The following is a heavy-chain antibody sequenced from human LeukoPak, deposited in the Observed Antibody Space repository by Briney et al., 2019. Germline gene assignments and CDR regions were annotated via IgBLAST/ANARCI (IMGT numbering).Heavy chain of an antibody. Sequence: GGSLRLSCAASGFTFSSYAMSWVRQAPGKGLEWVSGISASGGTTYYADSVKGRFTISRDRSKNTLYLKMNSLRAEDTAVYYCAKGEGDSSGYYYSVFDYWGQGSLVTVSS. CDR2: ISASGGTT. V-gene: IGHV3-23*01. CDR3: AKGEGDSSGYYYSVFDY. J-gene: IGHJ4*02. D-gene: IGHD3-22*01. CDR1: GFTFSSYA.